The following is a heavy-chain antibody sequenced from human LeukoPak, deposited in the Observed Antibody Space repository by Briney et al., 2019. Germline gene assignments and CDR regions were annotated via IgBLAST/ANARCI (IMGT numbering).Heavy chain of an antibody. V-gene: IGHV3-53*01. Sequence: GGSLRLSCAASGFTVSSNYMSWVRQAPGKGLEWVSVIYSGGSTYYADSVKGRFTISRDNSKNTLYLQMNSLRAEDTAVYYCARGPNDYGDYVYFDHWGQGTLVTVSS. CDR1: GFTVSSNY. CDR2: IYSGGST. D-gene: IGHD4-17*01. CDR3: ARGPNDYGDYVYFDH. J-gene: IGHJ4*02.